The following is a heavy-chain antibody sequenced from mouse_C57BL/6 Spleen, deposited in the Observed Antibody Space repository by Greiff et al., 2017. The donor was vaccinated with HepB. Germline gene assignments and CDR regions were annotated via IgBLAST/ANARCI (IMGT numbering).Heavy chain of an antibody. J-gene: IGHJ4*01. V-gene: IGHV5-9-1*02. D-gene: IGHD1-1*01. CDR1: GFTFSSYA. CDR2: ISSGGDYI. Sequence: DVMLVESGEGLVKPGGSLKLSCAASGFTFSSYAMSWVRQTPEKRLEWVAYISSGGDYIYYADTVKGRFTISRDNARNTLYLQMSSLKSEDTAMYYCTRHSDYYGSSLDYAMDYWGQGTSVTVSS. CDR3: TRHSDYYGSSLDYAMDY.